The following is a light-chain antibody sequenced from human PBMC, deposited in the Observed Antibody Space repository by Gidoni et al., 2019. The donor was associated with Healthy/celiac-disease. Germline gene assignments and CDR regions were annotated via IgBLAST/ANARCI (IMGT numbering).Light chain of an antibody. J-gene: IGKJ3*01. CDR3: QQNYSTPPFT. V-gene: IGKV1-39*01. CDR1: QSISSY. Sequence: DIQMPQSPSSLSASVGDIVTITRRASQSISSYLNWYQQKPGKAPKLLIYAASSLQSRVPSWISGSGGGTDVTITISSLQPEDVATYYYQQNYSTPPFTFGPGTKVEIK. CDR2: AAS.